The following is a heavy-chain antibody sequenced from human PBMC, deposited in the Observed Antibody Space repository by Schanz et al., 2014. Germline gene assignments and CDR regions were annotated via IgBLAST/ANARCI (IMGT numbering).Heavy chain of an antibody. D-gene: IGHD3-22*01. V-gene: IGHV3-33*01. CDR3: ARGREVVAKIFDV. J-gene: IGHJ3*01. Sequence: QVQLAESGGGVVQPGRSLRLSCVASGFTFISYDIHWVRQAPGKGLEWVAVIRYDGRNKNFVESVKGRFTISRDNSKNALYLQMDSLRAEDTAVYYCARGREVVAKIFDVWGQGTMVTVSS. CDR2: IRYDGRNK. CDR1: GFTFISYD.